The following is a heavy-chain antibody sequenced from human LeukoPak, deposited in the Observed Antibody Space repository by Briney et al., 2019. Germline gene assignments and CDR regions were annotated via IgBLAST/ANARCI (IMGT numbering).Heavy chain of an antibody. Sequence: PGGSLRLSCAASGFTFSSYSMNWVRQAPGKGLEWVSSISSSSSYIYYAGSVKGRFTISRDNAKNSLYLQMNSLRAEDTAVYYCARTYSGSLDYWGQGTLVTVSS. CDR2: ISSSSSYI. V-gene: IGHV3-21*01. CDR3: ARTYSGSLDY. J-gene: IGHJ4*02. D-gene: IGHD1-26*01. CDR1: GFTFSSYS.